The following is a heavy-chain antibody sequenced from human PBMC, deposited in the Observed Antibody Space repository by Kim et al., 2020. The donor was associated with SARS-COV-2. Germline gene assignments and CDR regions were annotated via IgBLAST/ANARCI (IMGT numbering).Heavy chain of an antibody. CDR1: GGSIRSSTHY. CDR2: INYSGST. J-gene: IGHJ6*01. CDR3: ARHEDLDYYGLDV. V-gene: IGHV4-39*01. Sequence: SETLSLTCTVSGGSIRSSTHYWGWIRRPPGKGLEWIGSINYSGSTYYNPSLKSRVTISVDTSKNQFSLKVSSVTATDTAVYYCARHEDLDYYGLDVWGQGTSLPVSS.